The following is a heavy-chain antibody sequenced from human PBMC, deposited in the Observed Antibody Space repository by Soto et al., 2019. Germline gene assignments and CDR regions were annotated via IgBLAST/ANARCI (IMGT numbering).Heavy chain of an antibody. CDR1: GGSVSSAGYA. D-gene: IGHD1-26*01. J-gene: IGHJ4*02. CDR3: ARVAPKSSGSHLFYFDY. V-gene: IGHV4-61*08. Sequence: SGTLALTSTVSGGSVSSAGYAGGWIRQPPGKGLEWIGYIYYSGSTNYNPSLKSRVTISVDTSKNQFSLKLSSVTAADTAVYYCARVAPKSSGSHLFYFDYWGQGTLVTVSS. CDR2: IYYSGST.